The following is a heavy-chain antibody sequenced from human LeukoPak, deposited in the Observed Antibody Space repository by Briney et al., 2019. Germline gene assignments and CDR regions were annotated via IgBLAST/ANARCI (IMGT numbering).Heavy chain of an antibody. CDR1: GGTFSSYA. D-gene: IGHD5-18*01. CDR3: ASAVGYSYGMVRFDP. V-gene: IGHV1-69*05. Sequence: SVKVSCKASGGTFSSYAISWVRQAPGQGLEWMGGVIPIFGTANYAQKFQGRVTITTDESTSTAYMELSSLRSEDTAVYYCASAVGYSYGMVRFDPWGQGTLVTVSS. J-gene: IGHJ5*02. CDR2: VIPIFGTA.